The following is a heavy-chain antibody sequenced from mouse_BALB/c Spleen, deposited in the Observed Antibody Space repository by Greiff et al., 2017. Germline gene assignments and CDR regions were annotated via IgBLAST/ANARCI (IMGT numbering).Heavy chain of an antibody. J-gene: IGHJ3*01. Sequence: EVKLVESGGGLVQPGGSLKLSCAASGFTFSSYTMSWVRQTPEKRLEWVAYISNGGGSTYYPDTVKGRFTISRDNAKNTLYLQMSSLKSEDTAMYYCARRSGTTATFAYWGQGTLVTVSA. CDR1: GFTFSSYT. CDR3: ARRSGTTATFAY. CDR2: ISNGGGST. V-gene: IGHV5-12-2*01. D-gene: IGHD1-2*01.